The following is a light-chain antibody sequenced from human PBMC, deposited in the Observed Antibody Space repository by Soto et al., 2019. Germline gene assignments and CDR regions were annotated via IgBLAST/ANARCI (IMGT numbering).Light chain of an antibody. CDR3: HQYSNPPHT. V-gene: IGKV3-20*01. J-gene: IGKJ2*01. CDR2: VVS. CDR1: QTVGASQ. Sequence: ETVLTQSPGTLSLSPGEGATLSCRASQTVGASQLAWYQQKPGQSPRLLIYVVSNRATDIPDRFGGSGSGTDFTLTISRLEPEDFAVYYCHQYSNPPHTFGQGTKLEIK.